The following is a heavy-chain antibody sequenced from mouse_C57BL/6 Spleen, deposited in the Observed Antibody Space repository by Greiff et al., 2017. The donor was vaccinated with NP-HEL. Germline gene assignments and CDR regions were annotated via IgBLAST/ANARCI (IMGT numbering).Heavy chain of an antibody. J-gene: IGHJ1*03. Sequence: EVQGVESGPGLAKPSQTLSLTCSVTGYSITSDYWNWIRKFPGNKLEYMGYISYSGSSYYNPSLKSRISITRDTSKNQYYLQLNSVTTEDTATDYCARLGYYGSSYDWYFDVWGTGTTVTVSS. CDR2: ISYSGSS. CDR1: GYSITSDY. V-gene: IGHV3-8*01. CDR3: ARLGYYGSSYDWYFDV. D-gene: IGHD1-1*01.